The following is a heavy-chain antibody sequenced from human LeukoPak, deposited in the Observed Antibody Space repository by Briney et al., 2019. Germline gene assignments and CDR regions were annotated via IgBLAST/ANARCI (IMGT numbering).Heavy chain of an antibody. Sequence: PGGSLRLSCTGFGFTFSDYAVSWVRQAPGKGLECIGFIRSKVYGGTTEYAASVKGRITISRDDSKSIAYLQRNSLKTEDTAVYYCTRDHYYFDSSGYYHPAFDIWGQGTMVAVSS. CDR3: TRDHYYFDSSGYYHPAFDI. CDR1: GFTFSDYA. D-gene: IGHD3-22*01. V-gene: IGHV3-49*04. J-gene: IGHJ3*02. CDR2: IRSKVYGGTT.